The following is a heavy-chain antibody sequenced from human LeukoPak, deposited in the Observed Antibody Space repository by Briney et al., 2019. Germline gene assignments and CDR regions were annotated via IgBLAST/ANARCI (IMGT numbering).Heavy chain of an antibody. Sequence: SETPSLTCTVSGDSINRYLWTWIRQPAGRGLEGIGRIYDSGTTDYKPSLKSRVSMSAETPKNQFSLRLSSVTAADTAVYYCARQSDSGGYFEYWGQGIRVSVSS. CDR1: GDSINRYL. V-gene: IGHV4-4*07. J-gene: IGHJ4*01. CDR2: IYDSGTT. D-gene: IGHD2-15*01. CDR3: ARQSDSGGYFEY.